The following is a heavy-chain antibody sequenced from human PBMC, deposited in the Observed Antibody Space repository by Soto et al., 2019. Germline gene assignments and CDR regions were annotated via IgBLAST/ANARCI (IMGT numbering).Heavy chain of an antibody. V-gene: IGHV6-1*01. J-gene: IGHJ5*02. Sequence: KQSQTLSLTCAISGDSVSSNSAAWNWIRQSPSRGLEWLGRTYYRSKWYNDYAVSVKSRITINPDTSKNQFSLQLNSVTPEDTAVYYCARTYCSGGSCYSDNWFDPWGQGTLVTVSS. CDR2: TYYRSKWYN. D-gene: IGHD2-15*01. CDR1: GDSVSSNSAA. CDR3: ARTYCSGGSCYSDNWFDP.